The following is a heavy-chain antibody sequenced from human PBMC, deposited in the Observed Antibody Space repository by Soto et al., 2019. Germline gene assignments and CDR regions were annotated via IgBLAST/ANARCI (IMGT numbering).Heavy chain of an antibody. CDR2: IVPIFGTR. CDR1: GGTFSSYA. J-gene: IGHJ6*02. Sequence: SVKVSCKASGGTFSSYAISWVRQAPGQGLEWMGGIVPIFGTRNYAQKFQDRVTITTDESATTAHMELSNLRSEDTAVYYCARPYEGGYSSNHHYYYALDVWGQGTAVTVSS. CDR3: ARPYEGGYSSNHHYYYALDV. D-gene: IGHD3-22*01. V-gene: IGHV1-69*05.